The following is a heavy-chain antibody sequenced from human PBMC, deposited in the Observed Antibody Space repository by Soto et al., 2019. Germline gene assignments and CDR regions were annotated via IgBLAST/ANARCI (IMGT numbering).Heavy chain of an antibody. Sequence: SETLSLTCTVSGGSISSGGYYWSWIRQHPGKGQEWIGYIYYSGSTYYNPSLKSRVTISVDTSKNQFSLKLSSVTAADTAVYYCARELRFGEDYYGMDVWGQGTTVTVSS. CDR3: ARELRFGEDYYGMDV. J-gene: IGHJ6*02. V-gene: IGHV4-31*03. D-gene: IGHD3-10*01. CDR1: GGSISSGGYY. CDR2: IYYSGST.